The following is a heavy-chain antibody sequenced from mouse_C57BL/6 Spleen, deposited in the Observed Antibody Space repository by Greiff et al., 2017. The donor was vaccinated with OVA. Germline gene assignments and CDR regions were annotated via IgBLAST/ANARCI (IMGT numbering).Heavy chain of an antibody. CDR1: GYTFTDYY. J-gene: IGHJ1*03. Sequence: EVQLQQSGPELVKPGASVKISCKASGYTFTDYYMNWVKQSHGKSLEWIGDINPNNGGTSYNQKFKGKATLTVDKSSSTAYMELRSLTSEDSAVYYCARHYGSSYVGYFDVWGTGTTVTVSS. CDR3: ARHYGSSYVGYFDV. V-gene: IGHV1-26*01. D-gene: IGHD1-1*01. CDR2: INPNNGGT.